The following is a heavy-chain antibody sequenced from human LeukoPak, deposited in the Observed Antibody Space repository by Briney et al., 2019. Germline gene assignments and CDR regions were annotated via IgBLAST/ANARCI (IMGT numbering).Heavy chain of an antibody. J-gene: IGHJ4*02. CDR1: GFTFSTYW. CDR3: ARASTTVPNLLDH. D-gene: IGHD4-17*01. Sequence: GGSLRLSCAASGFTFSTYWMHWVRQAPGKGLVWVASIKSDGSYTIYADSVKGRFTISRHNSKNTLYLQKRSLRAEDTAVYYCARASTTVPNLLDHWGRGTLVTVSS. CDR2: IKSDGSYT. V-gene: IGHV3-74*01.